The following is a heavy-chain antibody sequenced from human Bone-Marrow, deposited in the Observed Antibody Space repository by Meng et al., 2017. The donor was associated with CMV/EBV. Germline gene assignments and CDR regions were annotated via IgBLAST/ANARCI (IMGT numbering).Heavy chain of an antibody. CDR1: GGSISSGGYY. D-gene: IGHD2-2*02. CDR3: ARDLRKCSSTSCYTCRFDP. CDR2: IYYSGST. J-gene: IGHJ5*02. V-gene: IGHV4-31*03. Sequence: LSLTCTVSGGSISSGGYYWSWIRQHPGKGLEWIGYIYYSGSTYYNPSLKSRVTISVNTSKNQFSLKLSSVTAADTAVYYCARDLRKCSSTSCYTCRFDPWGQGTLVTVSS.